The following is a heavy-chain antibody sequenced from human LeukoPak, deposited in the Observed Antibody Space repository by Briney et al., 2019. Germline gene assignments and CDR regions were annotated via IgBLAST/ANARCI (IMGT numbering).Heavy chain of an antibody. J-gene: IGHJ4*02. CDR2: IWYDGSNK. D-gene: IGHD6-19*01. CDR3: ARTLEYSSGWYDY. Sequence: GGSLRLSCEASGFIFSDAWMNWVRQAPGKGLEWVAVIWYDGSNKYYADSVKGRLTISRDNSKNTLYLQMNSLRAEDTAVYYCARTLEYSSGWYDYWGQGTLVTVSS. CDR1: GFIFSDAW. V-gene: IGHV3-33*08.